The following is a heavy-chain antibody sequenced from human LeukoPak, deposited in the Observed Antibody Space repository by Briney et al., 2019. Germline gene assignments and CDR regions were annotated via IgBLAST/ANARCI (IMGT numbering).Heavy chain of an antibody. CDR2: ISGSGGST. V-gene: IGHV3-23*01. CDR1: GFTFSSYA. Sequence: PGGSLRLSCAASGFTFSSYAMSWVRQAPGKGLEWVSAISGSGGSTYYADSVKGRFTISRDNSKNTLYLQMNSLRAEDTAVYYCAKDPFDSSGYLFYFDYWGQGTLVTVSS. J-gene: IGHJ4*02. CDR3: AKDPFDSSGYLFYFDY. D-gene: IGHD3-22*01.